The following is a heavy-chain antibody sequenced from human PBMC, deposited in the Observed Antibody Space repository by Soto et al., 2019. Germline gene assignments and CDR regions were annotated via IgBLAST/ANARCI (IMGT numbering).Heavy chain of an antibody. J-gene: IGHJ6*03. CDR1: GGSFSDYY. CDR3: ARETWYMDV. V-gene: IGHV4-34*01. CDR2: INHSGST. Sequence: QVQLQQWGAGLLKPSETLSLVCAVYGGSFSDYYWSWIRQPPGKGLEWIGEINHSGSTNYNPSLRSGVTISGDTSKNQFSLKLSSVTAADTAVYDCARETWYMDVWGRGTTVTVSS.